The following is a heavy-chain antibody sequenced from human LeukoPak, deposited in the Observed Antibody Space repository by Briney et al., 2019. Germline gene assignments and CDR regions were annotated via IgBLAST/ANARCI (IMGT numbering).Heavy chain of an antibody. CDR3: AKPPYYDSNGYYSPFDY. J-gene: IGHJ4*02. V-gene: IGHV3-23*01. CDR2: ISGSGGST. D-gene: IGHD3-22*01. Sequence: GGSLRLSCAASGFTFSTYAVSWVRQAPGKGLEWVSAISGSGGSTYYADFVKGRFTISRDNSKNTVYLQMNSLRAEDTAVYYCAKPPYYDSNGYYSPFDYWGQGTLVTVSS. CDR1: GFTFSTYA.